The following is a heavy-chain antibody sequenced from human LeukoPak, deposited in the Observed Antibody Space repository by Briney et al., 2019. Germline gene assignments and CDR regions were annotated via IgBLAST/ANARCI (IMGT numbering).Heavy chain of an antibody. Sequence: GGSLRLSCAASGFTFSSYSMNWVRQAPGKGLEWVSSISSSSSYIYYADSVKGRFTISRDNAKNSLYLQMNSLRAEDTAVYYCARDKTYYDFWSGYYSRGDDDAFDIWGQGTMVTVSS. CDR2: ISSSSSYI. V-gene: IGHV3-21*01. D-gene: IGHD3-3*01. CDR1: GFTFSSYS. J-gene: IGHJ3*02. CDR3: ARDKTYYDFWSGYYSRGDDDAFDI.